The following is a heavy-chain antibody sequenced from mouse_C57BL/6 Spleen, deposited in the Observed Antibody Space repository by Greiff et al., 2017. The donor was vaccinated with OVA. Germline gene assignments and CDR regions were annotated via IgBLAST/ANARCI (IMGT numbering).Heavy chain of an antibody. D-gene: IGHD2-5*01. Sequence: VQLQQPGAELVRPGTSVKLSCKASGYTFTSYWMHWVKQRPGQGLEWIGVIDPSDSYTNYNQKFKGKATLTVDTSSSTAYMQLSSLTSEDSAVYYCARSTYDSNDFDYWGQGTTLTVSS. CDR2: IDPSDSYT. CDR3: ARSTYDSNDFDY. CDR1: GYTFTSYW. V-gene: IGHV1-59*01. J-gene: IGHJ2*01.